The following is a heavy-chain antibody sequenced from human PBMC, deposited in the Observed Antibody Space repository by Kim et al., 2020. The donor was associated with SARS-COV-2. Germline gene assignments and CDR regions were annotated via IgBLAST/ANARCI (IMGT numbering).Heavy chain of an antibody. CDR2: INSGGSTT. J-gene: IGHJ4*02. CDR1: GFTFSSYW. CDR3: ARGWVRSTDQVY. Sequence: GGSLRLSCAVSGFTFSSYWMHWVRQAPGKGLVWVSRINSGGSTTDYADSVKGRFTISRDNAKNTVYLQMNSLTAEDTAVYYCARGWVRSTDQVYWGQGTL. V-gene: IGHV3-74*01. D-gene: IGHD1-1*01.